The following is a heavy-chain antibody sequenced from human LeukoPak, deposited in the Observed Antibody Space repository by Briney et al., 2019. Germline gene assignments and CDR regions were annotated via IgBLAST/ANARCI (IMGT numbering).Heavy chain of an antibody. D-gene: IGHD5-24*01. Sequence: QTGGSLRLSCAASGFTFDDYAMHWVRRAPGKGLEWVSGISWNSGSIGYADSVKGRFTISRDNAKNSLYLQMNSLRAEDTALYYCAKDLDGYNYAFDIWGQGTMVTVSS. V-gene: IGHV3-9*01. CDR3: AKDLDGYNYAFDI. CDR2: ISWNSGSI. J-gene: IGHJ3*02. CDR1: GFTFDDYA.